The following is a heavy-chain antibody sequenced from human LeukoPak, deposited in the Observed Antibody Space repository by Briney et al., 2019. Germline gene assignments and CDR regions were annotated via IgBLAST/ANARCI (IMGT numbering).Heavy chain of an antibody. D-gene: IGHD1-26*01. CDR1: GGSMSSYY. J-gene: IGHJ4*02. Sequence: PSETLSLTCTVSGGSMSSYYWSWIRQPPGKGLEWIGYIFYSGSTNYDPSLKSRVTLSVDTSKNQFSLKLGSVTAADTAVYYCARQPYMLGAYYFDYWGQGTLVTVSS. V-gene: IGHV4-59*08. CDR2: IFYSGST. CDR3: ARQPYMLGAYYFDY.